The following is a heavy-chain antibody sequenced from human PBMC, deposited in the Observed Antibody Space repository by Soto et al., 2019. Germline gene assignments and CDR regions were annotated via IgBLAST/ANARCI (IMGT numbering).Heavy chain of an antibody. V-gene: IGHV3-53*01. CDR2: IYSGGST. Sequence: EVQLVEAGGGLMKPGGSLRLAGAASGFTVSSNYMSWGRQAPGKGLEWVSVIYSGGSTYYADSVKGRFTISRDKSKNTLYLQMNRLRAEATAVYYRATALVTPFDYCGQGTLVTLSS. D-gene: IGHD4-4*01. CDR3: ATALVTPFDY. CDR1: GFTVSSNY. J-gene: IGHJ4*02.